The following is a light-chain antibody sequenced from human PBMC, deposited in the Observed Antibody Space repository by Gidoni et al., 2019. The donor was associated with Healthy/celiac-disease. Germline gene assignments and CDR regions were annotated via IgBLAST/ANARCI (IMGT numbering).Light chain of an antibody. Sequence: EIVMTQSPATLSLSPGERATLSCRASPSVSSNLAWYQQKPGQAPRLLIYGASTRATGIPARFSGSGSGTEFTLTISSLQSEDFAVYYCQQYNNWPPYTFGQGTKLEIK. J-gene: IGKJ2*01. V-gene: IGKV3-15*01. CDR2: GAS. CDR1: PSVSSN. CDR3: QQYNNWPPYT.